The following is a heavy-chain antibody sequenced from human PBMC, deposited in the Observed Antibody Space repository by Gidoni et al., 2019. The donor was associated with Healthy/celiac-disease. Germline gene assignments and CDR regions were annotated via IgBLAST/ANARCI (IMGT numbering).Heavy chain of an antibody. D-gene: IGHD3-10*01. V-gene: IGHV3-23*01. CDR1: GFTFSSYA. CDR2: IRGSGGRT. J-gene: IGHJ4*02. Sequence: EVQLLESGGGLVQPGGSLRLSCAASGFTFSSYAMSWVRQAPGTGLEWVSAIRGSGGRTYYADSVKGRFTISRDNSKNTLYLQMNSLRAEDTAVYYCAKDRGSRIWFGELFLLFDYWGQGTLVTVSS. CDR3: AKDRGSRIWFGELFLLFDY.